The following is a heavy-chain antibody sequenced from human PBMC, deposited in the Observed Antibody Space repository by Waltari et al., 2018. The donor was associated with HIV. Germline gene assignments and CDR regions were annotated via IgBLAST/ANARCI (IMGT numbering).Heavy chain of an antibody. D-gene: IGHD1-26*01. V-gene: IGHV3-23*01. CDR1: VFTFSSYA. J-gene: IGHJ4*02. CDR2: ISDSGDNR. Sequence: EVQLLESGGGLVQPGGSLRLSCAASVFTFSSYAMGWARQAPGKGLEWVSSISDSGDNRYYADSVKGRFTVSRDNSKNTLYLQVNNLRAEDTAVYYCSLGKIFDYWGQGTLVTVSS. CDR3: SLGKIFDY.